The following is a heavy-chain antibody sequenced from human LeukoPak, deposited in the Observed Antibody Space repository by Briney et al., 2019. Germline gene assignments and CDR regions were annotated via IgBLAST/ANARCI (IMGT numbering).Heavy chain of an antibody. CDR1: GFTFSSYF. CDR3: ARALTRIPYYFDY. CDR2: ISTSSCHI. J-gene: IGHJ4*02. V-gene: IGHV3-21*01. Sequence: GGSLRLSCAASGFTFSSYFMNWVGQAPGKGVEWVSSISTSSCHISYADSVRPRFTLSRHNAKHSLFLQMNGLRAEDTAVYYCARALTRIPYYFDYWGQGSLVTVSA. D-gene: IGHD1-20*01.